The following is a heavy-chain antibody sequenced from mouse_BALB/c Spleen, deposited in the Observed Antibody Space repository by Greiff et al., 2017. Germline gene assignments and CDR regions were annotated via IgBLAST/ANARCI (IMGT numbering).Heavy chain of an antibody. V-gene: IGHV1-28*01. CDR1: GYSFTSYY. J-gene: IGHJ4*01. D-gene: IGHD1-2*01. CDR3: ARFPPNSLLRPLAMDY. CDR2: IDPFNGGT. Sequence: EVQLQQSGPELMKPGASVKISCKASGYSFTSYYMHWVKQSHGKSLEWIGYIDPFNGGTSYNQKFKGKATLTVDKSSSTAYMHLSNLTSEDSAVYYCARFPPNSLLRPLAMDYWGQGTSVTVSS.